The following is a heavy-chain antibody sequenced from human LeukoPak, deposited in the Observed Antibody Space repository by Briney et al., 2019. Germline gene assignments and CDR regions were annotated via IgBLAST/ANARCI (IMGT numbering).Heavy chain of an antibody. J-gene: IGHJ4*02. D-gene: IGHD3-22*01. V-gene: IGHV4-59*01. CDR1: GGSISSYY. CDR3: ASSRYYYDSSGYYSVFDY. Sequence: KPSETLSLTCTVSGGSISSYYWSWIRQPPGKGLEWIGYIYYSGSTNYNPSLKSRVTISVDTSKNQFSLKLSSVTAADTAVYYCASSRYYYDSSGYYSVFDYWGQGTLVTVSS. CDR2: IYYSGST.